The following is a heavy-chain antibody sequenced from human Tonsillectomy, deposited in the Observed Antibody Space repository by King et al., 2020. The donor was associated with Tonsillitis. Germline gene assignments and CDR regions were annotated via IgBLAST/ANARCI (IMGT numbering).Heavy chain of an antibody. V-gene: IGHV4-59*08. CDR2: IYYSGST. J-gene: IGHJ3*02. CDR3: ARQXXDWNADHAIXI. D-gene: IGHD1-1*01. Sequence: VQLQESGPGLVKPSETLSLTCSVSGGSISSYYWXWIRQPPGTGLEWIGFIYYSGSTNYNPSLKSRVTISVDTSKNHFSLRLSSVTAADTAVYYCARQXXDWNADHAIXIWXXGTMVTVXS. CDR1: GGSISSYY.